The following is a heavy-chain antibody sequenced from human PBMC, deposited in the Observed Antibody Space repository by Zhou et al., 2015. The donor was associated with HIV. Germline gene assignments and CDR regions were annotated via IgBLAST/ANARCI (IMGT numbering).Heavy chain of an antibody. Sequence: QVQLVQSGAEVKKPGSSVKVSCKASGGTFSSYAISWVRQAPGQGLEWMGGIIPIFGTANYAQKFQGRVTITADESTSTAYMELSSLRSEDTAVYYCARSKIDDFWSGKTPPRWFDPWGQGTLVTVSS. D-gene: IGHD3-3*01. V-gene: IGHV1-69*12. CDR3: ARSKIDDFWSGKTPPRWFDP. J-gene: IGHJ5*02. CDR2: IIPIFGTA. CDR1: GGTFSSYA.